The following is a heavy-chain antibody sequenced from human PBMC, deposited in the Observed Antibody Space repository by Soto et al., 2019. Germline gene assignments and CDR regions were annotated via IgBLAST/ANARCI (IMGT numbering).Heavy chain of an antibody. CDR1: GFTFSSYA. CDR2: ISGSGGAT. D-gene: IGHD2-8*01. Sequence: PGGSLRLSCAASGFTFSSYAMSWGRQAPGKGLEWVSGISGSGGATSYADSVKGRFTISRDNSKNTLYLQMNSLSAEDTAIYYCAKDAIMVRSSLNYFDFWGQGALVTVSS. J-gene: IGHJ4*02. CDR3: AKDAIMVRSSLNYFDF. V-gene: IGHV3-23*01.